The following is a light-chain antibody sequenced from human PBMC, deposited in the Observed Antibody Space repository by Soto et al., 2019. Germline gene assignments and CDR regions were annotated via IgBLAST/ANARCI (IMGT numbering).Light chain of an antibody. CDR3: QHYGTTPWP. V-gene: IGKV3-20*01. Sequence: PGERVTLSCRASQRVCSGCLAWYQQKPGQSPRLLIYGASSRGTGIPDRFSGSGSGTDFTLTISRPEPEDFVVYYCQHYGTTPWPFRQGTKVAIK. CDR1: QRVCSGC. J-gene: IGKJ1*01. CDR2: GAS.